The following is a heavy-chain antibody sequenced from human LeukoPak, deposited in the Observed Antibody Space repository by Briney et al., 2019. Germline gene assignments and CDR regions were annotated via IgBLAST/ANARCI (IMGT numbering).Heavy chain of an antibody. D-gene: IGHD6-19*01. J-gene: IGHJ4*02. CDR3: AREGSGWYGNFDY. CDR1: AYTFTGYY. V-gene: IGHV1-2*02. Sequence: ASVKVSCTASAYTFTGYYMHWVRQAPGQGLEWMGWINPDSGGTNYEQKFQGRVTMTRDTSISTAYMAVRRLRSDDTAVYYCAREGSGWYGNFDYWGQGTLVTVSS. CDR2: INPDSGGT.